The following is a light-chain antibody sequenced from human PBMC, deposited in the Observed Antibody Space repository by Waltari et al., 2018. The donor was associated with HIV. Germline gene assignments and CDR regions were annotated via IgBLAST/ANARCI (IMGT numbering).Light chain of an antibody. CDR2: GAS. Sequence: EIVLTQSPATLSLSPGERATLSCTASQSVSTYLAWYQQRPGQAPRLLNYGASNRATGIPVRVSGSGSGTDFTLTISSLEPEDFAVYYGQQRSNWLSLSFGGGTKVEIK. CDR3: QQRSNWLSLS. CDR1: QSVSTY. J-gene: IGKJ4*01. V-gene: IGKV3-11*01.